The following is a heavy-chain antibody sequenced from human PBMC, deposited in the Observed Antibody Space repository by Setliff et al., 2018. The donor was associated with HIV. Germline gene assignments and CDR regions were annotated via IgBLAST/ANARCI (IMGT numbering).Heavy chain of an antibody. D-gene: IGHD6-13*01. V-gene: IGHV4-39*01. J-gene: IGHJ4*02. CDR3: ARLTHITTAGH. Sequence: SETLSLTCTVSGGSISSYYWSWIRQPPGKGLEWIGSIYYRGSTYYNPSLKSRVTISVDTSKNQFSLELNSVTAADTAVYYCARLTHITTAGHWGQGTLVTVSS. CDR1: GGSISSYY. CDR2: IYYRGST.